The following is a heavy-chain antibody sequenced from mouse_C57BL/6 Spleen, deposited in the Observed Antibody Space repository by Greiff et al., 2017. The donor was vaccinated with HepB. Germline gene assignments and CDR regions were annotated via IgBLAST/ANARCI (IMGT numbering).Heavy chain of an antibody. CDR3: VKAVSSGSSYTWFAY. Sequence: VQLKESGGGLVQPGASLRLSCEASGFTFNDYQMSWVRQAPGKAPEWLALIRNKANGYTTEYTASVKGRFTISRDNSQNILYLQMSTLRAEDSATYYCVKAVSSGSSYTWFAYWGQGTLVTVSA. CDR1: GFTFNDYQ. CDR2: IRNKANGYTT. J-gene: IGHJ3*01. V-gene: IGHV7-4*01. D-gene: IGHD1-1*01.